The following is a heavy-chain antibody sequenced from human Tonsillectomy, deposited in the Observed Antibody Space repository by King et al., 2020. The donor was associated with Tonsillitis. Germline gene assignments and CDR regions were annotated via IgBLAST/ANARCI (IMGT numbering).Heavy chain of an antibody. D-gene: IGHD2-21*01. CDR1: GFSLSTSGMC. CDR3: ARVIYYYYYYMDV. J-gene: IGHJ6*03. V-gene: IGHV2-70*01. CDR2: IDLDDDK. Sequence: VTLKESGPALVKPTQTLTLTCTFSGFSLSTSGMCVSWIRQPPGKALEWLALIDLDDDKYYSTSLKTRPTISKDTSKNQGVLTMTNMDPVDTATYYCARVIYYYYYYMDVWGKGTTVTVSS.